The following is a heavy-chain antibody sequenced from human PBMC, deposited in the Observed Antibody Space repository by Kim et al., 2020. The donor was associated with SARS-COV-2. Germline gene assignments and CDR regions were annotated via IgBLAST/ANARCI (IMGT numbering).Heavy chain of an antibody. V-gene: IGHV2-5*02. J-gene: IGHJ3*02. Sequence: SGPTLVKPTQTLTLTCTFSGFSLSTSGVAVGWIRQPPGKALEWLALIYWDDDKRYSPSLKSRLTITKDTSKNQVVLTMTNMDPVDTATYYCAHRVAYYYDSSGYTDAFDIWGQGTMVTVSS. CDR1: GFSLSTSGVA. CDR2: IYWDDDK. CDR3: AHRVAYYYDSSGYTDAFDI. D-gene: IGHD3-22*01.